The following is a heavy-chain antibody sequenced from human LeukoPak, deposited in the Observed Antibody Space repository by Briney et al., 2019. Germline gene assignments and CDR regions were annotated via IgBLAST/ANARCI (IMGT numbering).Heavy chain of an antibody. CDR2: IIPIFGTA. V-gene: IGHV1-69*01. CDR3: ARADIVVVPAAPSYYYYGMDV. CDR1: GGTFISYA. Sequence: GSSVKVSCKASGGTFISYAISWVRQAPGQGLEWMGGIIPIFGTANYAQKFQGRVTITADESTSTAYMELSSLRSEDTAVYYCARADIVVVPAAPSYYYYGMDVWGQGTTVTVSS. D-gene: IGHD2-2*01. J-gene: IGHJ6*02.